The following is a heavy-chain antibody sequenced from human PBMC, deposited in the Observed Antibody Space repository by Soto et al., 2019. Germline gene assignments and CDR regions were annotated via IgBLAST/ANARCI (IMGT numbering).Heavy chain of an antibody. J-gene: IGHJ4*02. CDR2: IYYSGST. CDR1: GGSISSYY. CDR3: ARAEYSGYALPYFDY. Sequence: PSETLSLTCTVSGGSISSYYWSWIRQPPGKGLEWIGYIYYSGSTNYNPSLKSRVTISVDTSKNQFSLKLSSVTAADTAVYYCARAEYSGYALPYFDYWGQGTLVTVSS. D-gene: IGHD5-12*01. V-gene: IGHV4-59*08.